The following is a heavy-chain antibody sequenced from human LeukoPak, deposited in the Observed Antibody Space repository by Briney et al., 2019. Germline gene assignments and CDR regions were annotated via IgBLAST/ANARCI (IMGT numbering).Heavy chain of an antibody. V-gene: IGHV1-18*01. Sequence: GASVKVSCKASGYTFTSYGISWVRQAPGQGLEWMGWISAYNGNTNYVQKLQGRVTMTTDTSTSTAYMELRSLRSDDTAVYYCARGYYDSSGYYCRYSDYWGQGTPVTVSS. J-gene: IGHJ4*02. CDR1: GYTFTSYG. CDR3: ARGYYDSSGYYCRYSDY. D-gene: IGHD3-22*01. CDR2: ISAYNGNT.